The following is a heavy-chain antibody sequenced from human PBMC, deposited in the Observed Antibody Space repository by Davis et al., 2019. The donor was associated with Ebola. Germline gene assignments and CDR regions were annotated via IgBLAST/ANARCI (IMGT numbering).Heavy chain of an antibody. V-gene: IGHV1-58*01. J-gene: IGHJ6*04. Sequence: SVKVSCKASGFTFASSAVQWVRQARGQRLEWIGWIVGGSGNTNYAQNFQERVTITRDMSTGTAYMELSSLRSEDTAVYYCAAGGRGGEYIAGRYYDYYGMDVWGKGTTVTVSS. CDR3: AAGGRGGEYIAGRYYDYYGMDV. CDR2: IVGGSGNT. CDR1: GFTFASSA. D-gene: IGHD6-6*01.